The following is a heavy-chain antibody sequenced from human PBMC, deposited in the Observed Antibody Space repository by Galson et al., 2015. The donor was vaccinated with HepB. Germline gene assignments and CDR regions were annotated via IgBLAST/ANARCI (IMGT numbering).Heavy chain of an antibody. J-gene: IGHJ4*02. D-gene: IGHD2-2*01. CDR3: AKGCSSSTTCFLIDS. Sequence: SLRLSCATSGFTFSSHGMHWVRQTPGKGLEWLAVISDDESWKHSADSVKGRFTISRDNVKNTLYLQMNSLRTEDTAMYYCAKGCSSSTTCFLIDSWGQGTLVTVSS. CDR2: ISDDESWK. CDR1: GFTFSSHG. V-gene: IGHV3-30*18.